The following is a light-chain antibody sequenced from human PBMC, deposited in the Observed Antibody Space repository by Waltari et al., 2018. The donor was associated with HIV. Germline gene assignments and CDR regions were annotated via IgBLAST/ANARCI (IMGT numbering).Light chain of an antibody. CDR3: QQRSNWPPIT. CDR2: DAS. V-gene: IGKV3-11*01. Sequence: EIVLTQSPATLSLSPGERATLSCRASQSVSNSLIWYQQKPGQAPRLLSYDASNRATGVPARFSGSGSGTDFTLTISSLEPEDFAVYYCQQRSNWPPITFGGGTKVEIK. J-gene: IGKJ4*01. CDR1: QSVSNS.